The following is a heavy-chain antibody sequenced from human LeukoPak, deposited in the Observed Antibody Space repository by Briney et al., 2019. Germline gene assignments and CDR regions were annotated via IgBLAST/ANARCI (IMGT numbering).Heavy chain of an antibody. Sequence: GGSLRLSCAASGFTFSDFYMSWIRQAPGKGLEWVSYITSSGRAIYYADSVQGRFTISRDNARNSLYLQMNGLRAEDTAVYYCASDIEANSGDFWGQGTLVTVSS. CDR2: ITSSGRAI. V-gene: IGHV3-11*01. D-gene: IGHD5-12*01. CDR1: GFTFSDFY. CDR3: ASDIEANSGDF. J-gene: IGHJ4*02.